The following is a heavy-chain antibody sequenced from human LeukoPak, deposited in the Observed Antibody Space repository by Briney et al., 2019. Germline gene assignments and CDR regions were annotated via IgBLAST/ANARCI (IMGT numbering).Heavy chain of an antibody. V-gene: IGHV4-34*01. CDR3: ARGTYFSDTYYFDY. Sequence: SETLSLTCAVYGGSFSGYYWSWIRQPPGKGLEWIGEINHSGSTNYNPSLKSRVTMSIDTSKNQFSLQLTSVTAADTAVYYCARGTYFSDTYYFDYWGQGTLVTVSS. J-gene: IGHJ4*02. D-gene: IGHD3-22*01. CDR2: INHSGST. CDR1: GGSFSGYY.